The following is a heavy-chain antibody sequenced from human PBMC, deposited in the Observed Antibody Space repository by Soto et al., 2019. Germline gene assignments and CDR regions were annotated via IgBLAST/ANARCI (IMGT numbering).Heavy chain of an antibody. Sequence: GSLRLSCAASGFTFSSYSMNWVRQAPGKGLEWVSSISSSSSYIYYADSVKGRFTISRDNAKNSLYLQMNSLRAEDTAVYYCARVVVVAATSLGMDVWGQGTTVTVSS. D-gene: IGHD2-15*01. J-gene: IGHJ6*02. CDR3: ARVVVVAATSLGMDV. CDR1: GFTFSSYS. V-gene: IGHV3-21*01. CDR2: ISSSSSYI.